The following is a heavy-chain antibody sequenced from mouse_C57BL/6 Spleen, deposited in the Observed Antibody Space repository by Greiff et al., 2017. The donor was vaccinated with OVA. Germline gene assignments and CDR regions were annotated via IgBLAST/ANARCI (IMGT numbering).Heavy chain of an antibody. CDR3: ASTLLDYYAMDY. V-gene: IGHV1-82*01. J-gene: IGHJ4*01. CDR1: GYAFSSSW. D-gene: IGHD1-1*01. CDR2: IYPGDGDT. Sequence: VQLQQSGPELVKPGASVKISCKASGYAFSSSWMNWVKQRPGKGLEWIGRIYPGDGDTNYNGKFKGKATLTADKSSSTAYMQLSSLTSEDSAVYFCASTLLDYYAMDYWGQGTSVTVSS.